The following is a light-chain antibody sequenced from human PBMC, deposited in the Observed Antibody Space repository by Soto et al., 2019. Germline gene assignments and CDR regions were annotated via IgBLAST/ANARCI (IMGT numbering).Light chain of an antibody. CDR2: EVN. CDR3: SSYAGSNNFI. J-gene: IGLJ1*01. CDR1: SSDVGGYKY. Sequence: QSALTQPPSASASPGQSVTISCTGTSSDVGGYKYVSWYQQHPGKAPKLMIYEVNKRPSGVPDRFSGSKSGNTASLTVSGLQAEDEADYYCSSYAGSNNFIFGTGTKGTVL. V-gene: IGLV2-8*01.